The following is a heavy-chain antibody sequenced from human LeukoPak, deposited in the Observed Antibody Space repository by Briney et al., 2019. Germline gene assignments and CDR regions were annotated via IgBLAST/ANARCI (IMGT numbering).Heavy chain of an antibody. Sequence: GGSLKISCQGSGYSFTSYWLGWVRQMPGKGLEWVGIIFPGDSDTRYSPSFQGQVTISADKFISTAYQQWSSLKPSDTAMYYWARQGLNYYDSSGYYGGGFDYWGQGTLVTVSS. D-gene: IGHD3-22*01. V-gene: IGHV5-51*01. J-gene: IGHJ4*02. CDR3: ARQGLNYYDSSGYYGGGFDY. CDR1: GYSFTSYW. CDR2: IFPGDSDT.